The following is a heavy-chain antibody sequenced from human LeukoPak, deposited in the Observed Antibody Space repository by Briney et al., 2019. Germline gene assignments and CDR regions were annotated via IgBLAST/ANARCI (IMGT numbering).Heavy chain of an antibody. CDR3: ARVPVEAAGGGWFDP. Sequence: GGSLRLSCAASGFTFSSYWMSWVRQAPGKGLEWVANIKQDGSEKYYVDSVKGRFTISRDNAKNSLYLQMNSLRAEDTAVYYCARVPVEAAGGGWFDPWGQGTLVTVSS. CDR1: GFTFSSYW. D-gene: IGHD6-13*01. CDR2: IKQDGSEK. V-gene: IGHV3-7*01. J-gene: IGHJ5*02.